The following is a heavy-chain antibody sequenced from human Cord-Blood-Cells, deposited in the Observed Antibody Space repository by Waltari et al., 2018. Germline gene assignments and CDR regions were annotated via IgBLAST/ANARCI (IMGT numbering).Heavy chain of an antibody. CDR1: GFTFSSYW. V-gene: IGHV3-7*01. CDR3: ARDADGWFDP. J-gene: IGHJ5*02. Sequence: EVQLVESGGGLVLPGGSLRLSCAASGFTFSSYWLGRVRQAPGKGLEGVANIKKDGSEKYYVDSVKGRFTISRDNAKNSLYLQMNSLRAEDTAVYYCARDADGWFDPWGQGTLVTVSS. CDR2: IKKDGSEK.